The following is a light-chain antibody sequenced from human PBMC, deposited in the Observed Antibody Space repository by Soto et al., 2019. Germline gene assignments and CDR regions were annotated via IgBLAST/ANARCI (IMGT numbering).Light chain of an antibody. CDR2: AS. J-gene: IGKJ3*01. CDR3: QHSGTSAL. V-gene: IGKV3-20*01. CDR1: QSVSDMY. Sequence: EIVLTQSPGTLSLSPGERATLSCRASQSVSDMYLAWYQQKPGQAPRLLIYASNRATGIPDRFSGSGSGTGFTINLSRLEPEDFAVYDCQHSGTSALFGPGTKVEIK.